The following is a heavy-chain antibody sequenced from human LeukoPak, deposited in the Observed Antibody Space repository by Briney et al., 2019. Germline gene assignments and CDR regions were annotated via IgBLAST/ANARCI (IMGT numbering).Heavy chain of an antibody. J-gene: IGHJ4*02. Sequence: GGSLRLSCAASGFPFSSHWMIWVRQAPGKGLEWVANIKQDGSEKSYVDSVKGRFTISRDNAKTSLYPQMNSLRAEDTAVYYCAKSGNGFASWGQGALVTVSS. CDR3: AKSGNGFAS. V-gene: IGHV3-7*01. CDR2: IKQDGSEK. CDR1: GFPFSSHW. D-gene: IGHD2-8*01.